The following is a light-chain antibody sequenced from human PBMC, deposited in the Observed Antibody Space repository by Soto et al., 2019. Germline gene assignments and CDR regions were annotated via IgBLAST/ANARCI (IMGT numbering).Light chain of an antibody. J-gene: IGLJ3*02. V-gene: IGLV2-23*03. CDR3: CSYANSSTFV. Sequence: QSVLTQPASVSGSPGQSITISCTGTSSDVGSYNLVSWYQQHPGKAPKLMIYEGTKRPSGVSNRFSDSKSGNTASLTISGLQAEDEADYYCCSYANSSTFVFGGGTKVTVL. CDR1: SSDVGSYNL. CDR2: EGT.